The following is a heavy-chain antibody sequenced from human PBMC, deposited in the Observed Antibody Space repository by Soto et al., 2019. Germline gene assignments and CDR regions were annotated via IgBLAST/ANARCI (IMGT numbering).Heavy chain of an antibody. V-gene: IGHV3-73*01. J-gene: IGHJ3*02. Sequence: EVQLVESGGGLVQPGGSLKLSCAASGFTFSGSAMHWVRQASGKGLEWVGRIRSKANSYATAYAAAVKGRFTISRDDSKDRAYMQMNSLKIEDTAVYYCTREDVGPIQYYDDAFDICGQETMVTVSS. CDR3: TREDVGPIQYYDDAFDI. D-gene: IGHD3-3*01. CDR1: GFTFSGSA. CDR2: IRSKANSYAT.